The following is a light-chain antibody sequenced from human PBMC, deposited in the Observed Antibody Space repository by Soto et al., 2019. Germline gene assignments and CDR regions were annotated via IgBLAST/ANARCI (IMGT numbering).Light chain of an antibody. J-gene: IGLJ1*01. CDR2: GVS. Sequence: SVLTQPASVSGSPGQSITISCSGTSSDVGSYNYVAWYQQFSGKTPKLIIYGVSSRAPGVSSRLSGSKSGNTASLTISGLQAEDEADYYCISYTGSSTSYVFGTGTKVTVL. V-gene: IGLV2-14*01. CDR1: SSDVGSYNY. CDR3: ISYTGSSTSYV.